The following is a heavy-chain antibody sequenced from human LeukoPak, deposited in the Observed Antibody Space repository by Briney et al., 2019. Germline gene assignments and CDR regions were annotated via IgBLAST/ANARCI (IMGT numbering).Heavy chain of an antibody. CDR1: GFTFDDYA. CDR3: AKDYHYDRTYFDY. CDR2: ISWNSGGI. Sequence: PGRSLRLSCAASGFTFDDYAMHWVRQAPGKGLEWASGISWNSGGIGYADSVKGRFTISRDNAKNSLYLQMNSLRAEDTALYYCAKDYHYDRTYFDYWGQGTLVTVSS. D-gene: IGHD3-3*01. V-gene: IGHV3-9*01. J-gene: IGHJ4*02.